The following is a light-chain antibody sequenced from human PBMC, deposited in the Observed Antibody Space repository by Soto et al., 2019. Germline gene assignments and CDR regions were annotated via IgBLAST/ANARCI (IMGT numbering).Light chain of an antibody. V-gene: IGKV3-15*01. CDR2: DAS. Sequence: EIVLTQSPGTLSLSPGERATLSCRASQSVSSNLAWYQQRPGQAPRLLIYDASTRATTIPARFSGSGSGTEFTLTISSLQSEDFAVYYCQHYNNWPTFGQGTKVDIK. CDR3: QHYNNWPT. CDR1: QSVSSN. J-gene: IGKJ1*01.